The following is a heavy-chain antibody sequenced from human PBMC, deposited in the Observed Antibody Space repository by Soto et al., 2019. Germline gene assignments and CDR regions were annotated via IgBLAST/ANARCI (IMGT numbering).Heavy chain of an antibody. CDR1: GGTFSSYA. Sequence: QVQLVQSGAEVKKPGSSVKVSRKASGGTFSSYAISWVRQAPGQGLEWMGGIIPIFGTANYAQKFQGRVTITADESTSTAYMELSSLRSEDTAVYYCARGSNDYVWGSYRINWFDPWGQGTLVTVSS. J-gene: IGHJ5*02. CDR3: ARGSNDYVWGSYRINWFDP. CDR2: IIPIFGTA. V-gene: IGHV1-69*01. D-gene: IGHD3-16*02.